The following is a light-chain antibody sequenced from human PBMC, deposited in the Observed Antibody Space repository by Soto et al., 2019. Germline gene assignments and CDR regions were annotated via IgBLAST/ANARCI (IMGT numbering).Light chain of an antibody. CDR3: VLYMGTGISV. CDR1: SGSVSTCYY. V-gene: IGLV8-61*01. Sequence: QAVVTQEPSFSVSPGRTVTLTCGLSSGSVSTCYYPSWYQLTPGQAPRTLIYSTNTSSSGVPNRFSGSILENKAALTITGAQADDESDYYCVLYMGTGISVFGGGTKLTVL. CDR2: STN. J-gene: IGLJ3*02.